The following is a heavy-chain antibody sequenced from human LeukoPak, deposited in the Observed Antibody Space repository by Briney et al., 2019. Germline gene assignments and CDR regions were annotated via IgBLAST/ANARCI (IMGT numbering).Heavy chain of an antibody. CDR2: IYYSGST. CDR3: ARQVRDQLIYTAGWFDP. V-gene: IGHV4-59*11. D-gene: IGHD2-2*02. Sequence: SETLSLTCTVSGGSISSHYWSWIRQPPGKGLEWIGYIYYSGSTNYNPSLKSRVTISVDTSKNQFSLKLSSVTAVDTAVYYCARQVRDQLIYTAGWFDPWGQGTLVTVSS. J-gene: IGHJ5*02. CDR1: GGSISSHY.